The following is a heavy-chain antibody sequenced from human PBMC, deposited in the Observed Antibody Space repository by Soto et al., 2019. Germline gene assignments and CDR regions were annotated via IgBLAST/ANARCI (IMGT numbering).Heavy chain of an antibody. Sequence: SGTPSLTWTVTGGPISSNRYYWGRVRQPPGKGREWIGSIYYSGSTYYNPSLKSRVTISVDTSKNQFSLKLSSVTAADTAVYYCARHPPYDFWSGYIDYWGQGTLVTVSS. CDR3: ARHPPYDFWSGYIDY. J-gene: IGHJ4*02. D-gene: IGHD3-3*01. CDR2: IYYSGST. CDR1: GGPISSNRYY. V-gene: IGHV4-39*01.